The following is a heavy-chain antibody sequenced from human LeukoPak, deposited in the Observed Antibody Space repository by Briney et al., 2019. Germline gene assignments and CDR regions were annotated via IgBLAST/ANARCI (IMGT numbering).Heavy chain of an antibody. CDR1: GDSSSSGTYY. V-gene: IGHV4-39*01. D-gene: IGHD5-24*01. CDR2: ISYSGST. J-gene: IGHJ3*02. Sequence: SSETLSLTCTVSGDSSSSGTYYWGWVRQPPGKGLEWIDSISYSGSTYYNPPPKSRFTISVDKSKNQFSLKLSSVPAADTAVYYCARHGGYDGYNFDGPPTSFDIWGQGTMVTVSS. CDR3: ARHGGYDGYNFDGPPTSFDI.